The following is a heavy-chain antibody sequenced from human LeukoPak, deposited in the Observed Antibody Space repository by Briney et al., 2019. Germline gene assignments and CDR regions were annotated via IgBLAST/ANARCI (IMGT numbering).Heavy chain of an antibody. J-gene: IGHJ3*02. CDR1: GGSISSYY. V-gene: IGHV4-59*12. CDR2: IYYSGST. Sequence: SETLSLTCTVSGGSISSYYWSWIRQPPGKGLEWIGYIYYSGSTNYNPSLKSRVTISVDTSKNQFSLKLSSVTAADTAVYYCAREGDSSSYYRLEAFDIWGQGTVVTVSS. D-gene: IGHD3-22*01. CDR3: AREGDSSSYYRLEAFDI.